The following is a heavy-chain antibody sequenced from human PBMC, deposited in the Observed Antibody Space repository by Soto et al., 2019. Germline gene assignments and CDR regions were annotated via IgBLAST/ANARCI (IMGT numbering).Heavy chain of an antibody. J-gene: IGHJ5*02. CDR2: IYPGDSDT. D-gene: IGHD6-6*01. V-gene: IGHV5-51*01. CDR3: ARGAALAGSWFDP. Sequence: PGESLKISCKGSGYSFTSYWIGWVRQMPGKGLEWMGIIYPGDSDTRYSPSFQGQVTISADRSISTAYLQWSSLKASDTAMYYCARGAALAGSWFDPWGQGTLVTVSS. CDR1: GYSFTSYW.